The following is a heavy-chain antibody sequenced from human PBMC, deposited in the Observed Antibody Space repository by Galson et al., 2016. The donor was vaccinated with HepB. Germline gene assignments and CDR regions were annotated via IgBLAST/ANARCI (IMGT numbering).Heavy chain of an antibody. Sequence: PAPVKPTQTLTLTCTFSGFSLTTLGVGVGWIRQPPGKALEWLGIIFWDDDKRYNPSLKSRLTITKDISKNEVVLTLTNVDPADTATYYCAHSPNKLFLFNWALPNYFDPWGQGTLVIVSS. D-gene: IGHD7-27*01. CDR3: AHSPNKLFLFNWALPNYFDP. V-gene: IGHV2-5*02. CDR1: GFSLTTLGVG. J-gene: IGHJ5*02. CDR2: IFWDDDK.